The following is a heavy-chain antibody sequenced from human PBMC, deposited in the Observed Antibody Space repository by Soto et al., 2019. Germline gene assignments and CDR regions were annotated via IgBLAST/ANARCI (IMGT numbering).Heavy chain of an antibody. V-gene: IGHV3-30*18. CDR2: ISYDGSNE. CDR1: GFTFSSYG. D-gene: IGHD1-26*01. Sequence: GGSLRLSCAASGFTFSSYGMHWVRQAPGKGLEWVAVISYDGSNEYCADSVKGRFTISRDNSKNTLYLQMNSLRAEDTAVYYCAKDVVVGATTGLGDYYYYYGMDVWGQGTTVTVSS. CDR3: AKDVVVGATTGLGDYYYYYGMDV. J-gene: IGHJ6*02.